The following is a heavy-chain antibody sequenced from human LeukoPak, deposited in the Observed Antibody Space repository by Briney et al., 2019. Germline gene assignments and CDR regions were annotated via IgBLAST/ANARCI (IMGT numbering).Heavy chain of an antibody. D-gene: IGHD6-13*01. J-gene: IGHJ4*02. V-gene: IGHV3-23*01. Sequence: PGGSLRLSCAASGFTFSSFAMSWVRQAPGKGLEWLSGISGSGGSTYYADSVKGRFTISRDNSKNTLYLQMNGLRAEDTAIYYCARRCGSTCFDYWGQGTLVTVSS. CDR1: GFTFSSFA. CDR3: ARRCGSTCFDY. CDR2: ISGSGGST.